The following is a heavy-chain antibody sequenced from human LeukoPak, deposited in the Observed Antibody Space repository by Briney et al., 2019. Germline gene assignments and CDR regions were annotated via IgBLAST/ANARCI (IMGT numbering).Heavy chain of an antibody. CDR1: GFTFTNAW. CDR3: STWTDLYDY. D-gene: IGHD3/OR15-3a*01. J-gene: IGHJ4*02. Sequence: GRSLRLSCAASGFTFTNAWMSWVRQAPGKGLEWVGRIRSKTDSGTTDYAAPVKGRFIISRDDSTNTVYLQMNSLRTEDTAVYYCSTWTDLYDYWGQGTLVTVSS. CDR2: IRSKTDSGTT. V-gene: IGHV3-15*01.